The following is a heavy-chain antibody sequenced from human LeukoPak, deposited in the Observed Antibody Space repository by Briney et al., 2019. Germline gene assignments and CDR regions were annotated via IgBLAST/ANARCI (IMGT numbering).Heavy chain of an antibody. CDR1: GFTFSSYA. Sequence: PGGSLRLSCAASGFTFSSYAMSWVRQAPGKGLEWVSTISGSDSSTHYAGSVKGRFTISRDNSKNTLYLQMNSLRADDTAVYYCAKSGYNRFDYWGQGTLVTVSS. D-gene: IGHD5-24*01. CDR2: ISGSDSST. CDR3: AKSGYNRFDY. J-gene: IGHJ4*02. V-gene: IGHV3-23*01.